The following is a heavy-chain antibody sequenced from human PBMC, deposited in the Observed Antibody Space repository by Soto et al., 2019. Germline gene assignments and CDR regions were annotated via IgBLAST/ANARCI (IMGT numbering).Heavy chain of an antibody. CDR1: GGSISNYY. CDR2: IYSSGST. J-gene: IGHJ4*02. V-gene: IGHV4-59*01. D-gene: IGHD5-18*01. CDR3: ARDHPHSYGVYYFDY. Sequence: SETLSLTCTVSGGSISNYYWSWIRQPPGKGLGWIGYIYSSGSTHYNPSLQSRVTISIDTSKNQVSLKVNSVTAADTAVYYCARDHPHSYGVYYFDYWGQGTPVTVSS.